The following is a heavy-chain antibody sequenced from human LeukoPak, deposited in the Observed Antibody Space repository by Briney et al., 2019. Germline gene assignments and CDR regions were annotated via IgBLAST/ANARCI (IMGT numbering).Heavy chain of an antibody. CDR2: IKQDGSEK. J-gene: IGHJ4*02. Sequence: GRPLRLSCAASGFTFSSYWMSWVRQAPGKGLEWVANIKQDGSEKYYVDSAKGRFTISRDNAKNSLYLQMSSLRVEDTAVYYCASWGGNAQSDSWSGPFDYWGQGTLVTVSS. V-gene: IGHV3-7*01. D-gene: IGHD3-3*01. CDR3: ASWGGNAQSDSWSGPFDY. CDR1: GFTFSSYW.